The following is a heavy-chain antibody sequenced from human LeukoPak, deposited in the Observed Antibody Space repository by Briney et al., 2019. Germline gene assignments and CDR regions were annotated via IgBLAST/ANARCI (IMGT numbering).Heavy chain of an antibody. D-gene: IGHD2-2*01. CDR2: IIPIFGTA. J-gene: IGHJ6*02. CDR3: ARETEYQLSYYYYGMDV. V-gene: IGHV1-69*13. CDR1: GGTFSSYA. Sequence: GASVTVSCTASGGTFSSYAISWVRQAPGQGLEWMGGIIPIFGTANYAQKFQGRVTITADESTSTAYMELSSLRSEDTAVYYCARETEYQLSYYYYGMDVWGQGTTVTVSS.